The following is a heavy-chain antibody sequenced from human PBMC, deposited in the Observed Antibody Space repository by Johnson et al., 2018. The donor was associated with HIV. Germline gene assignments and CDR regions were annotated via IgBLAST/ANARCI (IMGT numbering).Heavy chain of an antibody. V-gene: IGHV3-30-3*01. Sequence: QEQLVESGGGLVQPGRSLRLSCAASGFTFSSYAMHWVRQAPGKGLDWVAVISYDGSNKYYADSVKGRFTISRDNSKNTLYLQMNSLRAEDTAVYYGARRDNDAFDIWGQGTMVTVSS. CDR2: ISYDGSNK. J-gene: IGHJ3*02. CDR1: GFTFSSYA. CDR3: ARRDNDAFDI.